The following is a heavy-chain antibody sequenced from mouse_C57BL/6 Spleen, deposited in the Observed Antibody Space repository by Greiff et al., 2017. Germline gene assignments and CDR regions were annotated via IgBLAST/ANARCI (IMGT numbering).Heavy chain of an antibody. CDR2: INPNYGTT. D-gene: IGHD4-1*01. CDR1: GYSFTDYN. J-gene: IGHJ2*01. Sequence: VQLKESGPELVQPGASVKISCKASGYSFTDYNMNWVKQSNGKSLEWIGVINPNYGTTSYNQKFKGKATLTVDQSSSTAYMQLNSLTSEDSAVDYCARTELGRGYFDYGGQGTTLTVSS. V-gene: IGHV1-39*01. CDR3: ARTELGRGYFDY.